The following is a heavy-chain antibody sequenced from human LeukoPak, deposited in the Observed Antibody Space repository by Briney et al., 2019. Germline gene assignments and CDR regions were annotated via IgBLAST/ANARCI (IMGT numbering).Heavy chain of an antibody. Sequence: ASVKLSCTASGYTFTSYYMHWVRQAPGQGLEWMGIINPSGGSTSYAQKFQGRVTMTRDTSTSTVYMELSSLRSEDTAVYYCARASYYDFWSGYLPLTLYFDYWGQGTLVTVSS. CDR2: INPSGGST. J-gene: IGHJ4*02. V-gene: IGHV1-46*01. CDR1: GYTFTSYY. CDR3: ARASYYDFWSGYLPLTLYFDY. D-gene: IGHD3-3*01.